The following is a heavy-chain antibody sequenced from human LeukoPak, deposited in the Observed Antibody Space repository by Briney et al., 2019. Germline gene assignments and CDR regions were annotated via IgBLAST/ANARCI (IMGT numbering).Heavy chain of an antibody. Sequence: QSGGSLRLSCAASGFSISTYSLHWVRQAPGKGLQWVAVISSDENKEYYADSVMGRFTISRDNSKNTLYLQMNSLRTEDMAVYYCVGRNGTYSRFTESWGQGTLVTVSS. CDR3: VGRNGTYSRFTES. CDR1: GFSISTYS. J-gene: IGHJ5*02. D-gene: IGHD1-26*01. V-gene: IGHV3-30-3*01. CDR2: ISSDENKE.